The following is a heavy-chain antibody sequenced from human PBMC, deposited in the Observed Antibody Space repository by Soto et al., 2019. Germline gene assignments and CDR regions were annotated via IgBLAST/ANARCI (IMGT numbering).Heavy chain of an antibody. CDR2: IYSGGDT. CDR1: GFTVSNNY. V-gene: IGHV3-66*01. D-gene: IGHD2-21*02. J-gene: IGHJ3*02. CDR3: ARGGGAYCGNDCIRAVDI. Sequence: EVQLVESGGGLVQPGGSLRLSCAVSGFTVSNNYMSWVRQAPGKGLEWISVIYSGGDTYYADSVKGRFTISRDNSKNNLNLQMNCLRVDDTAVYCCARGGGAYCGNDCIRAVDIWGQGTMVTVSS.